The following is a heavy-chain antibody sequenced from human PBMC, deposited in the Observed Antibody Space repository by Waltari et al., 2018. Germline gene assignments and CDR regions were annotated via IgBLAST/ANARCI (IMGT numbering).Heavy chain of an antibody. V-gene: IGHV3-49*04. CDR1: GFTFGDYA. CDR3: TANMTTGFWYFDL. Sequence: EVQLVESGGGLVQPGRSLRLSCTASGFTFGDYAMSWVRQAPGKGLEWVGFIRSKAYGGTTEYAASVKGRFTISRDDSKSIAYLQMNSLKTEDTAVYYCTANMTTGFWYFDLWGQGTLVTVSS. J-gene: IGHJ2*01. D-gene: IGHD4-17*01. CDR2: IRSKAYGGTT.